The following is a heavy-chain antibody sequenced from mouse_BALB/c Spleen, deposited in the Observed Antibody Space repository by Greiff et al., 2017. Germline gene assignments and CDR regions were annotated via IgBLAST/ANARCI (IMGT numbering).Heavy chain of an antibody. CDR2: ISYSGST. CDR1: GYSITSDYA. Sequence: DVQLQESGPGLVKPSQSLSLTCTVTGYSITSDYAWNWIRQFPGNKLEWMGYISYSGSTSYNPSLKSRISITRDTSKNQFFLQLNSVTTEDTATYYCARGYYGYYFDYWGQGTTLTVSS. V-gene: IGHV3-2*02. CDR3: ARGYYGYYFDY. D-gene: IGHD1-2*01. J-gene: IGHJ2*01.